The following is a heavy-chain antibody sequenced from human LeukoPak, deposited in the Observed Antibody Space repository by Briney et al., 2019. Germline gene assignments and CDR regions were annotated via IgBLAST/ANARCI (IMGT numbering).Heavy chain of an antibody. D-gene: IGHD6-19*01. Sequence: PGGSLRLSCAASGFTFSSYGIHWVRQAPGKGLEWVAVISYDGSNKYYADSVKGRFTISRDNSKNTLHLQMNSLRTEDTAVYYCAKEDVSGWYGIDYWGQGTLVTVSS. CDR2: ISYDGSNK. V-gene: IGHV3-30*18. CDR1: GFTFSSYG. J-gene: IGHJ4*02. CDR3: AKEDVSGWYGIDY.